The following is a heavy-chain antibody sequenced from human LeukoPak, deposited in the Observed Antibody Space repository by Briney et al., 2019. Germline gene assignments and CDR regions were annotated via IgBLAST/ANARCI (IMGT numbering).Heavy chain of an antibody. Sequence: SETLSLTCTVSGGSIRSYYWSWIRQPAGKGLEWIGRIYTSGSTNYNPSLKSRVTMSVDTSKNRFSLNLSSVTAADTAVYYCARHYDSSAKPHFDYWGQGTLVTVSS. CDR3: ARHYDSSAKPHFDY. V-gene: IGHV4-4*07. CDR1: GGSIRSYY. J-gene: IGHJ4*02. D-gene: IGHD3-22*01. CDR2: IYTSGST.